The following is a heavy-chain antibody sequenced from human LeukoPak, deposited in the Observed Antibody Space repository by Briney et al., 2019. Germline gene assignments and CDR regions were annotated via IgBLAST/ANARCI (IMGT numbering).Heavy chain of an antibody. D-gene: IGHD3-9*01. CDR2: INHSGST. CDR3: ARHLGVDRQINWFDP. Sequence: KASETLSLTCAVYGGSFSGYYWSWIRQPPGKGLEWIGEINHSGSTNYNPSLKSRVTISVDTSKNQFSLKLSSVTAADTAVYYCARHLGVDRQINWFDPWGQGTLVTVSS. J-gene: IGHJ5*02. V-gene: IGHV4-34*01. CDR1: GGSFSGYY.